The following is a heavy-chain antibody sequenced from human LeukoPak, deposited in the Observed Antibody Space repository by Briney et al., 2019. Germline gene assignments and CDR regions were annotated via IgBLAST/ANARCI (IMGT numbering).Heavy chain of an antibody. CDR1: GGSISSYY. D-gene: IGHD2-15*01. CDR3: ARESSGGSNNWFDP. J-gene: IGHJ5*02. Sequence: SVTLSLTCTVSGGSISSYYWSWIRQPPGEGLEWIGYIYYSGSTNYNPSLKSRVTISVDTSKNQFSLKLSSVTAADTAVYYCARESSGGSNNWFDPWGQGTLVTVSS. CDR2: IYYSGST. V-gene: IGHV4-59*01.